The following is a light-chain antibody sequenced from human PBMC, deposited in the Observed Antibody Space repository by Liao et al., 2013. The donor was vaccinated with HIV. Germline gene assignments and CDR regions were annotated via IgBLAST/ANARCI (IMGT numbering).Light chain of an antibody. Sequence: SYELTQPPSLSLSPGQTARITCSGDALPKQYAYWYQQKPGQSPVLILYQDTNRPSGIPERFSGSTSGNAATLTISGTQAMDEADYYCQAWDSRTVVFGGGTKLTVL. V-gene: IGLV3-1*01. J-gene: IGLJ2*01. CDR3: QAWDSRTVV. CDR1: ALPKQY. CDR2: QDT.